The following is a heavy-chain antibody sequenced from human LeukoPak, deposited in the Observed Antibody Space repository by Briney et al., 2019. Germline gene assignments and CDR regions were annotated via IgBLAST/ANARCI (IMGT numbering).Heavy chain of an antibody. Sequence: SETLSLTCTVSGGSISSSYSYWGWIRQPPGKGLEWIGNIYYSGSTYYNPSLKSRVTISVDTSKNHFSLKLNSVTAADTAVYYCARWGTYASTSNWFDPWGQGTLVTVSS. V-gene: IGHV4-39*07. D-gene: IGHD2-2*01. CDR3: ARWGTYASTSNWFDP. J-gene: IGHJ5*02. CDR2: IYYSGST. CDR1: GGSISSSYSY.